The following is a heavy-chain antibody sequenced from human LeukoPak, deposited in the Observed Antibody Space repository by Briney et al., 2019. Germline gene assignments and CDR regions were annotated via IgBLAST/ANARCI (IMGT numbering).Heavy chain of an antibody. CDR1: GGSFSGYY. CDR2: INHSVST. V-gene: IGHV4-34*01. Sequence: SETLSLTRAVYGGSFSGYYWSWSRQPPGKGLEWIGEINHSVSTNNNPSLKSRVTISVDTSKNHFSLKLSSVTAADTAVYYCARCGLYYGSSGYSPYYWGQGTLVTVSS. J-gene: IGHJ4*02. D-gene: IGHD3-22*01. CDR3: ARCGLYYGSSGYSPYY.